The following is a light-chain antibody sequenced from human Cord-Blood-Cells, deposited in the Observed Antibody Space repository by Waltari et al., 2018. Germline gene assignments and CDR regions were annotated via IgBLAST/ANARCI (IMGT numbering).Light chain of an antibody. J-gene: IGKJ5*01. Sequence: LVLTQSPGTLSLAPGERASVSCRASKSVSTSYLAWYQQKPGQAPRLLIYGASSRATGSPDRFSCSGSGTDFTLTISRLEPEDVAVYYCQQYGSSPITSGQGTRLEIK. CDR1: KSVSTSY. CDR3: QQYGSSPIT. CDR2: GAS. V-gene: IGKV3-20*01.